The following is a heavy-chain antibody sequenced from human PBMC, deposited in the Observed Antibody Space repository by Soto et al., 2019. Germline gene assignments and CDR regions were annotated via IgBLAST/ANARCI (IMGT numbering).Heavy chain of an antibody. Sequence: QVQLVQSGAEVKKPGSSVKVSCKTSGVSFNNNGIGWVRQAPGHGLVWMGGVSPPFGTSNYARKFQGRISITADASTGTVNMELSSLTSEDTAQYYCARVLYYGSGSYSPYGMHVWGQGTTVTVSS. CDR2: VSPPFGTS. D-gene: IGHD3-10*01. CDR1: GVSFNNNG. V-gene: IGHV1-69*01. J-gene: IGHJ6*02. CDR3: ARVLYYGSGSYSPYGMHV.